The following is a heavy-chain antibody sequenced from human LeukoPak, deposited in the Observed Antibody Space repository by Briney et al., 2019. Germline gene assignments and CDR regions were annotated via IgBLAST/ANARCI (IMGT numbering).Heavy chain of an antibody. D-gene: IGHD6-13*01. CDR3: ASVRAAAGTANGATFDY. V-gene: IGHV4-34*01. CDR2: INHSGST. Sequence: LETLSLTCAVYGGSFSGYYWSWIRQPPGKGLEWIGEINHSGSTNYNPSLKSRVTISVDTSKNQFSLKLSSVTAADTAVYYCASVRAAAGTANGATFDYWGQGTLVTVSS. J-gene: IGHJ4*02. CDR1: GGSFSGYY.